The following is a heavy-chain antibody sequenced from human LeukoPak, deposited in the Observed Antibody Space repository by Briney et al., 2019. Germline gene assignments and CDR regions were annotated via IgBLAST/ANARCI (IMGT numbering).Heavy chain of an antibody. CDR2: ISGSGGST. Sequence: GGTLRLSCAASGFTFSSYAMNWVRQAPGKGLEWVSSISGSGGSTYYADSVKGRFTISRDNAKNSLYLQMNSLRAEDTAVYYCASPADSSDYWGQGTLVTVSS. CDR3: ASPADSSDY. J-gene: IGHJ4*02. CDR1: GFTFSSYA. V-gene: IGHV3-23*01. D-gene: IGHD3-22*01.